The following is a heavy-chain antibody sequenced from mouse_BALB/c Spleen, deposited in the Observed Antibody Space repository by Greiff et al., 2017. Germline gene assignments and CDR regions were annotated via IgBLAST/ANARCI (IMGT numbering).Heavy chain of an antibody. J-gene: IGHJ3*01. D-gene: IGHD2-1*01. CDR3: ARRDGNYVWFAY. Sequence: QSGPGLVKPSQSLSLTCTVTGYSITSDYAWNWIRQFPGNKLEWMGYISYSGSTSYNPSLKSRISSTRDTSKNQFFLQLNSVTTEDTATYYCARRDGNYVWFAYWGQGTLVTVSA. CDR1: GYSITSDYA. V-gene: IGHV3-2*02. CDR2: ISYSGST.